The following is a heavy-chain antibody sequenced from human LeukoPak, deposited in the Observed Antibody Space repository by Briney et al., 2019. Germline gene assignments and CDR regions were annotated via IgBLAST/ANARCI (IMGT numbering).Heavy chain of an antibody. J-gene: IGHJ6*02. CDR3: ARDRTYCSGGSCYPRGMDV. V-gene: IGHV1-18*01. CDR1: GYTFTRYG. CDR2: ISAYNGNT. D-gene: IGHD2-15*01. Sequence: ASVKVSCKASGYTFTRYGISWVRQAPGQGLEWMGWISAYNGNTNYAQELQGRVTMTTDTSTSTAYMELRSLRSDDTAVYYCARDRTYCSGGSCYPRGMDVWGQGTTVTVSS.